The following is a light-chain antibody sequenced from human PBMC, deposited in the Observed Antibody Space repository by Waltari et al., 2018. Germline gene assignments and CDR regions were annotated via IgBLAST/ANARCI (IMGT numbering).Light chain of an antibody. J-gene: IGLJ2*01. CDR1: SSNIGSNT. CDR2: SNN. Sequence: QSVLTQPPSASGTPWQRVTISCSGSSSNIGSNTVHWYQQLPGTAPKLLTYSNNQRPSGVPDRFSGSKSGTSASLAISGLQSEYEADYYCAAWDDSLNGRVFGGGTKLTVL. CDR3: AAWDDSLNGRV. V-gene: IGLV1-44*01.